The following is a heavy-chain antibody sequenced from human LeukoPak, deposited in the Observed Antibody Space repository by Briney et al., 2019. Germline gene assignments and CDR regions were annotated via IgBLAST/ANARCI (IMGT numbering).Heavy chain of an antibody. J-gene: IGHJ4*02. D-gene: IGHD3-10*01. Sequence: SETLSLTCTVSGYSISSGYYWGWIRQPPGKGLEWIGSIYHSGSTYYNPSLKSRVTISVDTSKNQFSLKLSSVTAADTAVYYCARVYYYGSGSYYNLWGQGTLVTVPS. V-gene: IGHV4-38-2*02. CDR3: ARVYYYGSGSYYNL. CDR1: GYSISSGYY. CDR2: IYHSGST.